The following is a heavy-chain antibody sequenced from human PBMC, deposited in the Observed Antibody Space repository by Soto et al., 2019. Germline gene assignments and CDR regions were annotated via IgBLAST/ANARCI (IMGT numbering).Heavy chain of an antibody. CDR2: INPTGGGA. D-gene: IGHD3-16*01. CDR3: AIVRDYSGALDI. CDR1: GYTFTMYY. V-gene: IGHV1-46*04. Sequence: ASVKVSCKASGYTFTMYYVHWVRLAPGQGLEWMGLINPTGGGATYAQELQGRVTLTRDMPTSTVYMELSSLRSEDTALYYCAIVRDYSGALDIWGQGTMVTVSS. J-gene: IGHJ3*02.